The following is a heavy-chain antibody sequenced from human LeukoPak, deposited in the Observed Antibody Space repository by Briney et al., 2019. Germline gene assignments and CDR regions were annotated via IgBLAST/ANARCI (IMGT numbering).Heavy chain of an antibody. D-gene: IGHD2-15*01. V-gene: IGHV1-8*01. Sequence: ASVKVSCKASGYTFTSYDINWVRQATGRGLEWMGWMNPNSGNTGSAQKFRGRVTMTRNTALSTVYMELSSLRVEDTAVYYCARYCSGGSCQSENWFDPWGQGTLVTVSS. J-gene: IGHJ5*02. CDR3: ARYCSGGSCQSENWFDP. CDR2: MNPNSGNT. CDR1: GYTFTSYD.